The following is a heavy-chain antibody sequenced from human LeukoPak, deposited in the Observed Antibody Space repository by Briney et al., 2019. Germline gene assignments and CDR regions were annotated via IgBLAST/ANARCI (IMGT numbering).Heavy chain of an antibody. CDR3: VRDHGSNSWWYFDS. J-gene: IGHJ4*02. V-gene: IGHV3-30-3*01. CDR1: GFTFSNFA. Sequence: GGSLRLSCSASGFTFSNFAMHWVRQAPGKGLEWVAVISYDGSDKYYADSVKGRSTSSRDNSNNTLYLQMNSLRAEDTAVYYCVRDHGSNSWWYFDSWGQGTLVTVSS. D-gene: IGHD6-13*01. CDR2: ISYDGSDK.